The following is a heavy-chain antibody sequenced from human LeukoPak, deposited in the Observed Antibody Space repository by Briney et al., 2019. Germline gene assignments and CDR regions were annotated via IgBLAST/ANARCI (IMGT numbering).Heavy chain of an antibody. CDR2: ISSDGINK. D-gene: IGHD6-19*01. V-gene: IGHV3-30-3*01. CDR3: AKDYRWRVDY. Sequence: PGRSLRLSCGVSGFTFSSFPMRWVRQAPGKGLEWVAIISSDGINKYYADSVKGRFTISRDNSKNILYLQMDSPRPEDPALYYCAKDYRWRVDYWGQGTLVSVSS. J-gene: IGHJ4*02. CDR1: GFTFSSFP.